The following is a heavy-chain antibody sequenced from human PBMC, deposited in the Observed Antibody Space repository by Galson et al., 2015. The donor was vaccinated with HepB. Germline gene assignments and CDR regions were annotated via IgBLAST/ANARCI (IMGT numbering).Heavy chain of an antibody. V-gene: IGHV2-5*02. CDR3: AHSVAVCSGGSCYSGGLDY. J-gene: IGHJ4*02. Sequence: PALVKPTQTLTLTCTFSGFSLSTSGVGVGWIRQPPGKALEWLALIYWDDDKRYSPSLKSRLTITKDTSKNQVVLTMTNMDPVDTATYYCAHSVAVCSGGSCYSGGLDYWGQGTLVTVSS. CDR1: GFSLSTSGVG. CDR2: IYWDDDK. D-gene: IGHD2-15*01.